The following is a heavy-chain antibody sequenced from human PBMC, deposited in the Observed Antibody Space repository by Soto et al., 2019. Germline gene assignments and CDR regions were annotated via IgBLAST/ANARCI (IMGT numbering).Heavy chain of an antibody. J-gene: IGHJ4*02. D-gene: IGHD3-9*01. CDR2: INWNGGST. Sequence: PGGSLRLSCAASGFTFDDYGMSWVRQAPGKGLEWVSGINWNGGSTGYADSVKGRFTISRDNAKNSLYLQMNSLRAEDTALYHCARRNYDILTGYYTLDYWGQGTLVTVSS. CDR3: ARRNYDILTGYYTLDY. V-gene: IGHV3-20*01. CDR1: GFTFDDYG.